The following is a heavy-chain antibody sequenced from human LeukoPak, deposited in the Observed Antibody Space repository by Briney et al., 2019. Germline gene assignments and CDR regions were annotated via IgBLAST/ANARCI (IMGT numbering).Heavy chain of an antibody. V-gene: IGHV3-7*01. CDR3: ARVVWTNAFDI. D-gene: IGHD2-8*01. J-gene: IGHJ3*02. Sequence: GGSLRLSCAASGFTFSSYWMSWVRQAPGKGLEWVANIKQDGSEKYYVDSVKGRFTISRDNSKNTLYLQMGSLRAEDMAVYYCARVVWTNAFDIWGQGTMVTVSS. CDR1: GFTFSSYW. CDR2: IKQDGSEK.